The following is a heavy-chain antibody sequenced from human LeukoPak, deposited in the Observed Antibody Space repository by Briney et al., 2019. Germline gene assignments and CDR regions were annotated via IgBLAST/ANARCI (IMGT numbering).Heavy chain of an antibody. CDR3: ARHRNLDTAYYMDV. Sequence: SETLSLTCTVSGGSISRSPYYWGWLRQPPGKGLEWIGSIYHSGSTYYNPSLKSRVTISVDTSKNQFSLKLSSVPAADTAVYYCARHRNLDTAYYMDVWGKGTTVTVSS. CDR2: IYHSGST. J-gene: IGHJ6*03. D-gene: IGHD5-18*01. V-gene: IGHV4-39*07. CDR1: GGSISRSPYY.